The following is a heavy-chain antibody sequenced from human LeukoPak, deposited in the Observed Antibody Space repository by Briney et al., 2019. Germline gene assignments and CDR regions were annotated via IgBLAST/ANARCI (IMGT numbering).Heavy chain of an antibody. CDR3: AAHRSAGWLTDC. J-gene: IGHJ4*02. CDR2: IVVGSGHT. Sequence: SVKVSCKTSGFTFGTSAVQWMRQARGQRLEWIGWIVVGSGHTGYAQNFRERVSITRDMSTSTAYMELSNLRSEDTAVYYCAAHRSAGWLTDCWGQGTLVTVSS. D-gene: IGHD3-22*01. V-gene: IGHV1-58*01. CDR1: GFTFGTSA.